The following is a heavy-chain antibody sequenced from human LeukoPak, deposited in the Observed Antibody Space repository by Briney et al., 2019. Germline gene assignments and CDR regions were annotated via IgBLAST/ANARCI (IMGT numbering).Heavy chain of an antibody. CDR3: ARWVAAAGDGDYYYYYMDV. J-gene: IGHJ6*03. CDR1: GFTFNSYS. D-gene: IGHD6-13*01. CDR2: ISSSSSYI. V-gene: IGHV3-21*01. Sequence: GGSLRLSCAASGFTFNSYSMNWVRQAPGKGLEWVSSISSSSSYIYYADSVKGRFTISRDNAENSLYLQMNSLRAEDTAVYYCARWVAAAGDGDYYYYYMDVWGKGTTVTVSS.